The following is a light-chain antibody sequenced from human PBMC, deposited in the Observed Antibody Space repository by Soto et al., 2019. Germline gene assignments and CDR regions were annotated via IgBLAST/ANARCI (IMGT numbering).Light chain of an antibody. CDR2: ANG. CDR1: SSNLGAGYD. J-gene: IGLJ1*01. CDR3: QSYDSSLNKV. V-gene: IGLV1-40*01. Sequence: QSALTQPPSVSGAPGQRVTISCTGSSSNLGAGYDVHWYQHLPGTAPKLLIYANGNRPSGVPDRFSGSKSGTSASLAITGLQAEDEADYYCQSYDSSLNKVFGTGTKVTVL.